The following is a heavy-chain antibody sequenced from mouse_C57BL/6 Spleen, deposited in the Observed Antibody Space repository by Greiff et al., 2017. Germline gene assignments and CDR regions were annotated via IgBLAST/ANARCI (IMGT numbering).Heavy chain of an antibody. CDR3: ARRNYGAMDY. Sequence: EVQLQQSGPELVKPGASVKISCKASGYTFTDYYMNWVKQSHGKSLEWIGDINPNNGGTSYNQKFKGKATLTVDKSSSTAYMEHRSLTSEDSAVYYCARRNYGAMDYWGQGTTVTVSS. CDR1: GYTFTDYY. J-gene: IGHJ4*01. CDR2: INPNNGGT. D-gene: IGHD2-4*01. V-gene: IGHV1-26*01.